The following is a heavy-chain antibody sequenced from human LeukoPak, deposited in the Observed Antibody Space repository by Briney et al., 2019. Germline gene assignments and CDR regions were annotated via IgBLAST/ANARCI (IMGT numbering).Heavy chain of an antibody. CDR3: VRDFRYSGSYHHWFDP. V-gene: IGHV3-21*01. CDR2: ISSSGTYI. J-gene: IGHJ5*02. CDR1: GLTFSAYS. Sequence: PGGSLRLSCAASGLTFSAYSINWVRQAPGRGLEWVSSISSSGTYIYYADSVKGRFTISRDNAKNSLSLQMNSLRAEDTAVYYCVRDFRYSGSYHHWFDPWGQGTLVTVSS. D-gene: IGHD1-26*01.